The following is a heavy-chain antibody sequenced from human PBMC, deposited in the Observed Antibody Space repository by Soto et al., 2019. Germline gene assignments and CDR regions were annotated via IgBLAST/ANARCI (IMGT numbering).Heavy chain of an antibody. J-gene: IGHJ4*02. Sequence: QMQLVQSGPEVKKPGTSVKVSCKASGFTFTSSSVQWVRQARGQRLEWIGWITDGTGNTNYAQKFQERVTITRDMSTSTAYMELSNLRSEDTAVYYCAAGDSSGYYGGWGQGTQVTVSS. V-gene: IGHV1-58*01. CDR1: GFTFTSSS. D-gene: IGHD3-22*01. CDR2: ITDGTGNT. CDR3: AAGDSSGYYGG.